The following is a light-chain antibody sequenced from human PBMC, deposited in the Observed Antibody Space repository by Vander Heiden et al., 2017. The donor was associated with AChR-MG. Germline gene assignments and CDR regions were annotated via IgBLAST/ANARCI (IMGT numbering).Light chain of an antibody. Sequence: QSVLTQPPSASGTPGQRVTISCSGGTSNIGSNTVNWYQQLPGTAPKVLIYSNNKRPSGVPGRFSGSKSGTSASLAISGLQSEDEADYYCAAWDDSLNGWVFGGGTKLTVL. J-gene: IGLJ3*02. CDR2: SNN. V-gene: IGLV1-44*01. CDR1: TSNIGSNT. CDR3: AAWDDSLNGWV.